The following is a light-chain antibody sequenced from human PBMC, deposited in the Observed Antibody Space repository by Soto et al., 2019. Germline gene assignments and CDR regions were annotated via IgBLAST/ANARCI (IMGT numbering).Light chain of an antibody. CDR1: QGISSY. CDR3: QQYYSYPPIT. J-gene: IGKJ5*01. V-gene: IGKV1-8*01. Sequence: SPSSFSASTGDRVTITCRASQGISSYLAWYQQKPGKAPKLLIYAASTLQSGVPSRFSGSGSGTDFTLTISCLQSEDFATYYCQQYYSYPPITLGQGTRLEIK. CDR2: AAS.